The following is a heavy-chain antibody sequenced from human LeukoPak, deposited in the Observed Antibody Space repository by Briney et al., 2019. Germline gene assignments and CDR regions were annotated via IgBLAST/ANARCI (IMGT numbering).Heavy chain of an antibody. D-gene: IGHD6-13*01. CDR1: GGSISSGDYY. V-gene: IGHV4-30-4*01. Sequence: SETLSLTCTVSGGSISSGDYYWSWIRQPPGKGLEWIGYIYYSGSTYYNPSLKSRVTISVDTSKNQFSLKLSSVTAADTAVYYCARSSSWYRGGFDYWGQGTLVTVSS. J-gene: IGHJ4*02. CDR2: IYYSGST. CDR3: ARSSSWYRGGFDY.